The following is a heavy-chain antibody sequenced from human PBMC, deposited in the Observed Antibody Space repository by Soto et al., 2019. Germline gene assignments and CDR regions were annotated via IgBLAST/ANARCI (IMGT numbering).Heavy chain of an antibody. V-gene: IGHV1-69*06. CDR1: GGTFSSYA. Sequence: QVQLVQSGAEVKKPGSSVKVSCKASGGTFSSYAISWVRQAPGQGLEWMGGIIPIFGTANYAQKFQGRVTITADKSTSTEYMGLSSVRDEDTAVYFCARGGNVSTLTTFSSDNRGAGTPCTASS. CDR3: ARGGNVSTLTTFSSDN. D-gene: IGHD1-1*01. CDR2: IIPIFGTA. J-gene: IGHJ4*02.